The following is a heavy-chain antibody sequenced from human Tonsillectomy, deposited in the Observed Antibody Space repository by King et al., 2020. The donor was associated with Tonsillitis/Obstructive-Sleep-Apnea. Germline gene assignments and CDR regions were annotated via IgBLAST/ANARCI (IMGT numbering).Heavy chain of an antibody. D-gene: IGHD2-2*02. CDR1: GFTFSSYG. V-gene: IGHV3-33*01. J-gene: IGHJ3*02. Sequence: VQLAESGGGVVQPGRSLRLSCAASGFTFSSYGMHWVRQAPGKGLEWVAVIWYDGSNKYYADSVKGRFTISRDNSKNTLYLQMNSLRAEDTAVYYCARDGEYCSSTSCYRDAFDIWGQGTMVTVSS. CDR2: IWYDGSNK. CDR3: ARDGEYCSSTSCYRDAFDI.